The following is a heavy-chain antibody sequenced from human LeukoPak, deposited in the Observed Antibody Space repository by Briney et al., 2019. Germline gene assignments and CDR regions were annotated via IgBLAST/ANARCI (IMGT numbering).Heavy chain of an antibody. CDR2: ISGDGDRT. CDR3: SKDSKSMATSVGGGEWYYYYYMDV. D-gene: IGHD5-24*01. V-gene: IGHV3-43*01. Sequence: GRSLRLSCAASGFTFDDYTMHWVRQAPGKGLEWVSLISGDGDRTYYADSVQGRFSISRDNSKKSLNLQMNSLLTENTALYYSSKDSKSMATSVGGGEWYYYYYMDVWGKGTTVTVSS. J-gene: IGHJ6*03. CDR1: GFTFDDYT.